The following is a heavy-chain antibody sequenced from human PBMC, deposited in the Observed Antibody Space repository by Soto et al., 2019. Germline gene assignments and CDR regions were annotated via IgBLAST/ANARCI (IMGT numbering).Heavy chain of an antibody. Sequence: SETLSLTCAVSGGSFTSNNWWTWVRQPPGQGLEWIGEIYRTGSTNYNPSLKSLVNISLDKSENQFSLKVTSLTAADTAVYYCESRDPGTSVDYWGQGTLVTVSS. CDR2: IYRTGST. V-gene: IGHV4-4*02. J-gene: IGHJ4*02. CDR3: ESRDPGTSVDY. CDR1: GGSFTSNNW. D-gene: IGHD1-7*01.